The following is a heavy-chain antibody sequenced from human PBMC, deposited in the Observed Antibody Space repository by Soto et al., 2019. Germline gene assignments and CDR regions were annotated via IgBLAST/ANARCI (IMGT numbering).Heavy chain of an antibody. CDR1: GFTFNVYG. CDR2: LIPIYDAP. CDR3: ARVRDPHLDHYGLDV. J-gene: IGHJ6*02. Sequence: SVKVSCKTSGFTFNVYGINWVRQAPGQGLEWMGGLIPIYDAPNYAQKFQDRVTITAGKSTTTVYLELSSLTSEDTAVYFCARVRDPHLDHYGLDVWGQGTTVTV. V-gene: IGHV1-69*06.